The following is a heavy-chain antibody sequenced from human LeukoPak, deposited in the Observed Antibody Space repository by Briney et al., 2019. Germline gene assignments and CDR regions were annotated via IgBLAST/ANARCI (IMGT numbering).Heavy chain of an antibody. Sequence: GGSLRLTCAVSGFTFSRYAMSWVRQAPGKGLEWVSGISGSGGSIHYADSVKGRFTISRDNSKNTLYLQMNSLRAEDTAVYYCAKADYGDYDWGQGTLVTVSS. CDR1: GFTFSRYA. J-gene: IGHJ4*02. CDR2: ISGSGGSI. CDR3: AKADYGDYD. D-gene: IGHD4-17*01. V-gene: IGHV3-23*01.